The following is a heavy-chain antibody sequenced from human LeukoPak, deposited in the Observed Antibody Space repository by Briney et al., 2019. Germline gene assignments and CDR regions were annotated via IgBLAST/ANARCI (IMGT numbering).Heavy chain of an antibody. CDR1: GFTFSSYG. Sequence: GRSLRLSCAASGFTFSSYGMHWVRQAPGKGLEWVAVISYDGSNKYYADSVKGRFTISGDNSKNTLYLQMNSLRAEDTAVYYCAKDLRMGNFDWSRYYFDYWGQGTLVTVSS. V-gene: IGHV3-30*18. D-gene: IGHD3-9*01. J-gene: IGHJ4*02. CDR2: ISYDGSNK. CDR3: AKDLRMGNFDWSRYYFDY.